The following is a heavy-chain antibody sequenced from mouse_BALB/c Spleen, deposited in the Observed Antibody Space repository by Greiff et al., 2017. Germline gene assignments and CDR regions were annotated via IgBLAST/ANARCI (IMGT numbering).Heavy chain of an antibody. CDR2: INPNNGGT. Sequence: EVQLQQSGPELVKPGASVKIPCKASGYTFTDYNMDWVKQSHGKSLEWIGDINPNNGGTIYNQKFKGKATLTVDKSSSTAYMELRSLTSEDTAVYYCAREGIYYDYSYAMDYWGQGTSVTVSS. D-gene: IGHD2-4*01. J-gene: IGHJ4*01. CDR1: GYTFTDYN. V-gene: IGHV1-18*01. CDR3: AREGIYYDYSYAMDY.